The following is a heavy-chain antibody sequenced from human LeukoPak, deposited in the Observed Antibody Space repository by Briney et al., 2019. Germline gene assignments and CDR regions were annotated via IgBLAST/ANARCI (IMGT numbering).Heavy chain of an antibody. CDR1: GFTFSSYE. J-gene: IGHJ4*02. V-gene: IGHV3-48*03. Sequence: GGSLRLSCAASGFTFSSYEMNWVRQAPGKGLEWVSYISSSGSTIYYADSVKGRYTISRDNAKNSLYLQMNSLRAEDTAVYYCARGDYYDSSGYYYVFWGQGTLVTVS. CDR3: ARGDYYDSSGYYYVF. D-gene: IGHD3-22*01. CDR2: ISSSGSTI.